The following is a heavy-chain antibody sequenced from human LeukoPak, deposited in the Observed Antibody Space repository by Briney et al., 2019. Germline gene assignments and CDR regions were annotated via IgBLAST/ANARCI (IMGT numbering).Heavy chain of an antibody. CDR2: ISGSGGST. CDR1: GFTFNRCA. Sequence: GGAVRLSCAAWGFTFNRCALSWVPQAPRKGLEEVSDISGSGGSTYYADSVKGRFTISRDNSKNTLYLQRNSLRAEDTAVYYCAKVGGGYSDAYFDYWGQGTLVTVSS. CDR3: AKVGGGYSDAYFDY. V-gene: IGHV3-23*01. D-gene: IGHD5-18*01. J-gene: IGHJ4*02.